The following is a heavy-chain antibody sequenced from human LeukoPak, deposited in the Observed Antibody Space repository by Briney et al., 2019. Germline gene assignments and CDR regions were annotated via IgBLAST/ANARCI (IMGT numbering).Heavy chain of an antibody. D-gene: IGHD2-2*01. J-gene: IGHJ6*03. CDR3: ARVGGIVVVPAALCSMDV. CDR2: LSGSGGST. CDR1: GFTFNTYA. Sequence: GGSLRLSCAASGFTFNTYAMSWVRQAPGKGLEWVSALSGSGGSTYYADSVKGRFTISRDISKNTLCLQMNSLRADDTAIYYCARVGGIVVVPAALCSMDVWGKGTTVTVSS. V-gene: IGHV3-23*01.